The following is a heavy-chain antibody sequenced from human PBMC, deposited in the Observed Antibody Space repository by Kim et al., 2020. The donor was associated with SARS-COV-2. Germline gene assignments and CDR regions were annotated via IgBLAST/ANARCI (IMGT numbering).Heavy chain of an antibody. Sequence: GGSLRLSCAASGFTFSSYSMNWVRQAPGKGLEWVSYISSSSSTIYYADSVKGRFTISRDNAKNSLYLQMNSLRDEDTAVYYCARDIGYCTGGVCSPVWFRDSIPGDLDYWGQGTLVTVSS. D-gene: IGHD2-8*02. CDR3: ARDIGYCTGGVCSPVWFRDSIPGDLDY. V-gene: IGHV3-48*02. CDR1: GFTFSSYS. J-gene: IGHJ4*02. CDR2: ISSSSSTI.